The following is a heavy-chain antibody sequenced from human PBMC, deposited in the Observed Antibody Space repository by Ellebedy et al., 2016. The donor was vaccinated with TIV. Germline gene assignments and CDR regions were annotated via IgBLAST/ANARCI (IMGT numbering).Heavy chain of an antibody. CDR1: GGSISSGGYS. CDR2: IYHSGST. J-gene: IGHJ3*02. V-gene: IGHV4-30-2*01. D-gene: IGHD3-16*01. Sequence: SETLSLXXAVSGGSISSGGYSWSWIRQPPGKGLEWIGYIYHSGSTYYNPSLKSRVTISVDRSKNQFSLKLSSVTAAGTAVYYCAREGDDTDAFDIWGQGTMVTVSS. CDR3: AREGDDTDAFDI.